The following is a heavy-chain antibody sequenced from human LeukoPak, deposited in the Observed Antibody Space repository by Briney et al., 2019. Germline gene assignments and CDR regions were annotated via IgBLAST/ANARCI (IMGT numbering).Heavy chain of an antibody. CDR3: ARDRSDAGEPDNWFDP. J-gene: IGHJ5*02. CDR2: ISGYNGNT. CDR1: GYTFTTYN. Sequence: ASVKVSCKASGYTFTTYNINWVRQAPGQGLEWMGWISGYNGNTNYAQKLQGRVTMTTDTSTSTAYMELRSLKSDDTAVYYCARDRSDAGEPDNWFDPWGQGTLVTVSS. D-gene: IGHD1-26*01. V-gene: IGHV1-18*01.